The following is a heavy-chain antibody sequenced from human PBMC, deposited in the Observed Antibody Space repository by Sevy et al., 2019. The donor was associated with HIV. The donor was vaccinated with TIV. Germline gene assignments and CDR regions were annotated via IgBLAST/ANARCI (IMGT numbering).Heavy chain of an antibody. CDR3: AREGCTKPHDY. CDR1: GFTFSKYS. J-gene: IGHJ4*02. D-gene: IGHD2-8*01. CDR2: FSFGCGKI. V-gene: IGHV3-23*01. Sequence: GGCLRLSCAASGFTFSKYSMSWIRQTPGKGLEWVSTFSFGCGKINYADSVKGRFTISRDDSRNTFYLQMNSLRAEDMAIYYSAREGCTKPHDYWGQGTVVTVSS.